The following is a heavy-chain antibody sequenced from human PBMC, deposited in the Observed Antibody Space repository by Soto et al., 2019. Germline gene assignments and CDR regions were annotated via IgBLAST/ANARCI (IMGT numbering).Heavy chain of an antibody. CDR3: AKEDSSSWHYYYGMDV. J-gene: IGHJ6*02. V-gene: IGHV3-30*18. CDR1: GFTFSSYG. D-gene: IGHD6-13*01. CDR2: ISYDGSNK. Sequence: QVQLVESGGGVVQPGRSLRLYCAASGFTFSSYGMNWVRQAPGKGLEWVAVISYDGSNKYYADSVKGRFTISRDSSKNMLYLQMNSLRAEDTAVYYCAKEDSSSWHYYYGMDVWGQGTTVTVSS.